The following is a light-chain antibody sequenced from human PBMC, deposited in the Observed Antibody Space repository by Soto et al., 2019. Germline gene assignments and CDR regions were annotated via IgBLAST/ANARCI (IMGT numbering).Light chain of an antibody. V-gene: IGLV2-8*01. CDR2: EVS. CDR1: SSDVGGYNY. Sequence: QSALTQPPSASGSPGQSVTISCTGTSSDVGGYNYVSWYQQHPGKAPKLMISEVSKRPSGVPDRFAGSKSGNTASLTGSGLQAVDEADYYCSSFAGNNNLVFGGGTKLTVL. CDR3: SSFAGNNNLV. J-gene: IGLJ2*01.